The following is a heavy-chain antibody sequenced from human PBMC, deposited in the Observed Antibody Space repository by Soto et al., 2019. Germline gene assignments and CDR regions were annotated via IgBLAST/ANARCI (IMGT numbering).Heavy chain of an antibody. CDR2: IYSGGST. V-gene: IGHV3-53*05. CDR3: AKDAPYYYDSSGYYGPFDY. CDR1: GFTVSSNY. Sequence: EVQLVETGGGLIQPGGSLRLSCAASGFTVSSNYMSWVRQAPGKGLEWVSVIYSGGSTYYADSVKGRFTISRDNSKNTLYLQMNSLRAEDTAMYYCAKDAPYYYDSSGYYGPFDYWGQGTLVTVSS. D-gene: IGHD3-22*01. J-gene: IGHJ4*02.